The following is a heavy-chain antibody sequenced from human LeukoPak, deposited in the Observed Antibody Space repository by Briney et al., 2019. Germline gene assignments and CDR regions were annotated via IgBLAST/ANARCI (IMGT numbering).Heavy chain of an antibody. J-gene: IGHJ4*02. V-gene: IGHV3-21*01. CDR3: ARGSSGYSYFDY. Sequence: PVGSLRLSCAASGFTFSSYSMNWVRQAPGKGLEWVSSISSSSSYIYYADSVKGRFTISRDNAKNSLYLQMNSLRAEDTAVYYCARGSSGYSYFDYWGQGTLVTVSS. CDR2: ISSSSSYI. CDR1: GFTFSSYS. D-gene: IGHD1-26*01.